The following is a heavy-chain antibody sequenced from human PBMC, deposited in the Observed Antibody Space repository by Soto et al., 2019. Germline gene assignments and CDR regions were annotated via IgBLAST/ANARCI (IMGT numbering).Heavy chain of an antibody. CDR3: ARVWGLWGSGSYYNPTPMDV. CDR1: GYTFTSYD. V-gene: IGHV1-8*01. D-gene: IGHD3-10*01. J-gene: IGHJ6*03. Sequence: ASVKVSCKASGYTFTSYDINWVRQATGQGIERMGWMNPNSGNTGYAQKFQGRVTMTGNTSISTAYMELSSLRSEDTAVYYCARVWGLWGSGSYYNPTPMDVWGKGTTVTVSS. CDR2: MNPNSGNT.